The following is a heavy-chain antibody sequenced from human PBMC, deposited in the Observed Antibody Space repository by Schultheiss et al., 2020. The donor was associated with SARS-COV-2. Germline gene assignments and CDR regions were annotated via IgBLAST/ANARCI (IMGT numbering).Heavy chain of an antibody. J-gene: IGHJ6*02. CDR1: GYTFTGYY. CDR3: ARDRVVVAATLFRYYYYGMDV. CDR2: INPNSGGT. D-gene: IGHD2-15*01. Sequence: SVKVSFTASGYTFTGYYMHWVRQAPGQGLEWMGRINPNSGGTNYAQKFQGRVTMTTDTSTSTAYMELRSLRSDDTAVYYCARDRVVVAATLFRYYYYGMDVWGQGTTVTVSS. V-gene: IGHV1-2*06.